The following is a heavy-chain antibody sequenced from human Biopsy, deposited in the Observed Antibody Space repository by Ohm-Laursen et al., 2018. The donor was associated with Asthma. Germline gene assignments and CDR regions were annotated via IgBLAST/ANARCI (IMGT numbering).Heavy chain of an antibody. D-gene: IGHD6-19*01. V-gene: IGHV1-69*13. CDR1: GGTFSNFA. Sequence: ASVKVSCKVPGGTFSNFAISWVRQAPGQGLEWLGGTMTVFGTTNYAQQFQGRVTITADESTSTAYMEVTSLRSEATAIYYCARCQVGYSSGWSLLLKKIYYSGMDVWGQGTAVTVSS. CDR2: TMTVFGTT. J-gene: IGHJ6*02. CDR3: ARCQVGYSSGWSLLLKKIYYSGMDV.